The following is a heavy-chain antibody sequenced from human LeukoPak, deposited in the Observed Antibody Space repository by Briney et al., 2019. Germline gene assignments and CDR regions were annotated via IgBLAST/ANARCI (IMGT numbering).Heavy chain of an antibody. J-gene: IGHJ4*02. CDR1: GFTFNDYA. CDR3: VKDYHNYGRGGFEY. CDR2: ISWNSASI. D-gene: IGHD4-17*01. V-gene: IGHV3-9*01. Sequence: GGSLRLSCAASGFTFNDYALHWVRQAPGKGLEWVSGISWNSASIGYVDSVKGRFTISRDNAKNSLYLRMNSLRVEDTALYYCVKDYHNYGRGGFEYWGQGALVTVSS.